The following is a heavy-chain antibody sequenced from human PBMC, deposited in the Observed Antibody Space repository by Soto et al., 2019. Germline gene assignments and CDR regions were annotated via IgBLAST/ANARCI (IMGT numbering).Heavy chain of an antibody. CDR1: GFTFSSYA. V-gene: IGHV3-23*01. CDR2: ISGSGGST. J-gene: IGHJ4*02. CDR3: AKTLKGIAAAWYYFDY. D-gene: IGHD6-13*01. Sequence: EVQLLESGGGLVQPGGSLRLSCAASGFTFSSYAMSWVRQAPGKGLEWVSAISGSGGSTYHADSVKGRFTISRDNSKNPLYLQMNSLRAEDTAVYYCAKTLKGIAAAWYYFDYWGQGTLVTVSS.